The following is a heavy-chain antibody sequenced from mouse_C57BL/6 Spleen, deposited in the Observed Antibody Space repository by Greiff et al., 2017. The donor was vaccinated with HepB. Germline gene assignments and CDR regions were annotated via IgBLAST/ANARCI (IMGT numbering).Heavy chain of an antibody. D-gene: IGHD1-1*01. CDR3: ARFITTVVATPSYAMDY. J-gene: IGHJ4*01. Sequence: VNVVESGAELVRPGTSVKVSCKASGYAFTNYLIEWVKQRPGQGLEWIGVINPGSGGTNYNEKFKGKATLTADKSSRTAYMQLSSLTSEDSAVYFCARFITTVVATPSYAMDYWGQGTSVTVSS. V-gene: IGHV1-54*01. CDR2: INPGSGGT. CDR1: GYAFTNYL.